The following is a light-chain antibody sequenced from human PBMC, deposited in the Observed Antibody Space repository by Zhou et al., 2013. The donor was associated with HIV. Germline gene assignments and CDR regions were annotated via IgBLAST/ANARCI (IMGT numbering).Light chain of an antibody. CDR1: QDISNY. CDR3: QQLNSYPWT. CDR2: DAS. V-gene: IGKV1-33*01. J-gene: IGKJ1*01. Sequence: DIQMTQSPSSLSASVGDRVTITCQASQDISNYLNWYQQKPGKAPKLLIYDASNLETGVPSRFSGSGSGTDFTLTISSLQPEDFATYYCQQLNSYPWTFGQGTKVEIK.